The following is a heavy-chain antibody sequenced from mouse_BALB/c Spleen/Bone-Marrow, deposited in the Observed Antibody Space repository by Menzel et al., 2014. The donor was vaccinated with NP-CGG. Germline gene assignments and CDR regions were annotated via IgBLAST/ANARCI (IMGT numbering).Heavy chain of an antibody. D-gene: IGHD3-3*01. J-gene: IGHJ4*01. CDR3: ARAGMDY. CDR1: GFTFNSFG. V-gene: IGHV5-17*02. Sequence: EVMLVESGGGLVQPGGSRKLSCAASGFTFNSFGMRWVRQAPEKGLEWVAYISSGSSTIYYADTVKGRFTISRDNPKNTLFLQMTSLRSEDTAMYYCARAGMDYWGQGTSVTVSS. CDR2: ISSGSSTI.